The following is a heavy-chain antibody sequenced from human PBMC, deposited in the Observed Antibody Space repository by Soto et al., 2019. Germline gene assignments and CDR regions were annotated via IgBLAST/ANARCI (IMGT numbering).Heavy chain of an antibody. CDR1: GFTFSSYA. V-gene: IGHV3-23*01. Sequence: EVQLLESGGGLVQPGGSLRLSCAASGFTFSSYAMSWVRQAPGKGLEWVSAISGSGGSTYYADSVKGRFTISRDNSKNTLYLQMNSLRAEDTAVYYCASRPGGSCCGDYFDYWGQGTLVTVSS. D-gene: IGHD2-15*01. J-gene: IGHJ4*02. CDR2: ISGSGGST. CDR3: ASRPGGSCCGDYFDY.